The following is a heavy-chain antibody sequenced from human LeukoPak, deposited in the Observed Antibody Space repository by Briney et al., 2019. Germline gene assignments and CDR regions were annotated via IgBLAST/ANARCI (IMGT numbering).Heavy chain of an antibody. V-gene: IGHV3-48*02. Sequence: GGSLRLSCAASGFTFSRYSMNWVRQAPGKGLEWVSYISSSSSTVYYADSLKGRFTISRDNAKNSLYLQMNSLGDEDTAVYYCARAQTYYGSGSYLYWGQGTLVTVSS. CDR2: ISSSSSTV. D-gene: IGHD3-10*01. CDR1: GFTFSRYS. J-gene: IGHJ4*02. CDR3: ARAQTYYGSGSYLY.